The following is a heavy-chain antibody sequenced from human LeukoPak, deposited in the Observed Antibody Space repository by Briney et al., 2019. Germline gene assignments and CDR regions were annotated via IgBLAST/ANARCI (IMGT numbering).Heavy chain of an antibody. CDR3: ARAVSSGWYDDGMDV. D-gene: IGHD6-19*01. CDR2: ISAYNGNT. J-gene: IGHJ6*02. V-gene: IGHV1-18*01. Sequence: AASVNVSCKASGYTFTSYGISWVTQAPGQGLEWVGWISAYNGNTNYAQKLQGRVTMTTDTSTSTAYMELRSLRSDDTAVYYCARAVSSGWYDDGMDVWGQGTTVTVSS. CDR1: GYTFTSYG.